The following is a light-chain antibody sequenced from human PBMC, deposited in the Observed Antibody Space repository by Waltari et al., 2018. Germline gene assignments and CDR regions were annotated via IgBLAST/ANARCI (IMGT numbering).Light chain of an antibody. CDR1: QPITNY. CDR3: QRYDNLPVFA. CDR2: DAA. J-gene: IGKJ3*01. V-gene: IGKV1-33*01. Sequence: IQLTQSPSSRSAAVGARVSSTCRASQPITNYLNWYQQTPGKAPRLLIYDAANGQAGVPSRFSGSQSGTEFTFTIASLQPEDVATYYFQRYDNLPVFAFGPGTKLDIQ.